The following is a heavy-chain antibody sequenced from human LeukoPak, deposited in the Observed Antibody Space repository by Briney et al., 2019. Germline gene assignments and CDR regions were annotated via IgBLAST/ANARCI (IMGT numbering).Heavy chain of an antibody. V-gene: IGHV1-18*01. CDR3: ARALYGGNSGDY. CDR1: GYTFTSYD. Sequence: ASVKVSCKASGYTFTSYDINWVRQSTGQGLEWMGWISAYNGNTNYAQKLQGRVTLTTDTSTSTAYMELRSLRSDDTAVYYCARALYGGNSGDYWGQGTLVTVSS. D-gene: IGHD4-23*01. CDR2: ISAYNGNT. J-gene: IGHJ4*02.